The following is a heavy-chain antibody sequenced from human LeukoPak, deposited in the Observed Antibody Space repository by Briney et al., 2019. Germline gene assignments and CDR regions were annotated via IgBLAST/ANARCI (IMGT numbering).Heavy chain of an antibody. D-gene: IGHD3-10*01. CDR1: GYTFTSYD. CDR2: MNPNSGNT. J-gene: IGHJ4*02. Sequence: GASVKVSCKASGYTFTSYDINWVRQATGQGLEWMGWMNPNSGNTGYAQKFQGRVTMTRNTSISTAYMELSSLRSEDTAVYYCAVITMVRGVNFDYWGQGTLVTVSS. CDR3: AVITMVRGVNFDY. V-gene: IGHV1-8*01.